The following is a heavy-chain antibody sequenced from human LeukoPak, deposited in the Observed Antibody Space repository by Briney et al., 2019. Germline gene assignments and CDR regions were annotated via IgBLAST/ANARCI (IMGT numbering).Heavy chain of an antibody. V-gene: IGHV4-34*01. Sequence: PSETLSLTCAVYGGSFSGYYWSWIRQPPGKGLEWIGEINHSGSTNYNPSLKSRVTITVDTSKNQFSLKLSSVTAADTAVYYCARERWLQFYYYYYMDVWGKGTSVTVSS. J-gene: IGHJ6*03. D-gene: IGHD5-24*01. CDR2: INHSGST. CDR1: GGSFSGYY. CDR3: ARERWLQFYYYYYMDV.